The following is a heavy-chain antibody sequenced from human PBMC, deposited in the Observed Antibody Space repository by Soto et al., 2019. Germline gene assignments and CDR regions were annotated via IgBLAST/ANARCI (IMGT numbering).Heavy chain of an antibody. CDR1: GYTFSNYG. D-gene: IGHD3-22*01. CDR3: ARDVVAITTGGPDY. Sequence: QVQLVQSGAEVKKPGASVKVSCKASGYTFSNYGISWVRQAPGQGLEWLGWISAYSGDTNFAQRSQGRVTMTTDTSTSTAYMELRSLTSDDTALYYCARDVVAITTGGPDYWGQGTLVTVSS. V-gene: IGHV1-18*01. J-gene: IGHJ4*02. CDR2: ISAYSGDT.